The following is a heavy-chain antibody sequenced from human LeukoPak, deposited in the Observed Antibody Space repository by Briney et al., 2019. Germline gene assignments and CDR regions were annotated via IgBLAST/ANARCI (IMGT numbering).Heavy chain of an antibody. D-gene: IGHD2-15*01. Sequence: PGGSLRLSCATSGFIFSNYWMSWVRQVPGKGLEWVASISQDGSAKTYLDSVKGRFTISRDNAKNSLYLQMNSLRAEDTAVYYCARMVGPAHSDYWGQGTLVTVSS. CDR2: ISQDGSAK. CDR1: GFIFSNYW. J-gene: IGHJ4*02. V-gene: IGHV3-7*01. CDR3: ARMVGPAHSDY.